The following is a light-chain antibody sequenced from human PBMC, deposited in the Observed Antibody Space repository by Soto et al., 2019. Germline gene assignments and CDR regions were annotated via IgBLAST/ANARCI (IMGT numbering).Light chain of an antibody. V-gene: IGKV1-33*01. CDR1: QVIPAY. J-gene: IGKJ2*03. CDR2: DTS. CDR3: QQSERLPYS. Sequence: DIQLTQSPPSLSASVGDRVTITCRASQVIPAYLNWYQQKPGEAPKLVIYDTSNLEIGVPSRFGGGGSGTDFTLPITGLQPEDYATYYCQQSERLPYSFGQGTKV.